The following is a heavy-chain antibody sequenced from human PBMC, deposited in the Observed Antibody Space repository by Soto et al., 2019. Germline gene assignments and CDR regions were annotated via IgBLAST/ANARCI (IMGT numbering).Heavy chain of an antibody. CDR3: AREWMGYYDSSGYYYYYYGMDV. J-gene: IGHJ6*02. V-gene: IGHV1-2*04. Sequence: ASVKVSCEASGYTFTGYYMHWVRQAPGQGLEWMGWINPNSGGTNYAQKFQGWVTMTRDTSISTAYMELSRLRSDDTAVYYCAREWMGYYDSSGYYYYYYGMDVWGRGTTVTVSS. D-gene: IGHD3-22*01. CDR2: INPNSGGT. CDR1: GYTFTGYY.